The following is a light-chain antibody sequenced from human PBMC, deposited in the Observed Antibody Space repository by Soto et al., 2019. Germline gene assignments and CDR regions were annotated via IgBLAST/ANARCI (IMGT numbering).Light chain of an antibody. CDR2: DAS. CDR1: QSISRW. Sequence: DIQITQSPSTLSASVGDRVTITCRASQSISRWLAWYQQQPGRAPNLLIHDASSLERGVPSRFSGSGSGTEFTLTISSLQPDDVASYYCQQYNSYRTFGQGTKVDIK. V-gene: IGKV1-5*01. J-gene: IGKJ1*01. CDR3: QQYNSYRT.